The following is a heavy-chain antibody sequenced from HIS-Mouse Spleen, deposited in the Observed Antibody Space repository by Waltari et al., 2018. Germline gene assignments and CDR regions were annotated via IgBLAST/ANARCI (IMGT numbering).Heavy chain of an antibody. Sequence: QVQLVESGGGVVQPGRSLRLSFAASGLTFSSYGMRWVRQAPGKGLEWVAVISYDGSNKYYADPVKGRFTISRDNSKNTLYLQMNSLRAEDTAVYYCAKDKHHAFDYWGQGTLVTVSS. V-gene: IGHV3-30*18. CDR2: ISYDGSNK. CDR3: AKDKHHAFDY. J-gene: IGHJ4*02. CDR1: GLTFSSYG.